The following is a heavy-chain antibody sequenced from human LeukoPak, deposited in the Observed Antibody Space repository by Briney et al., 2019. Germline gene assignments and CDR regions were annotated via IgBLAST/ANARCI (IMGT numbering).Heavy chain of an antibody. J-gene: IGHJ4*02. CDR2: ISSSSSYI. Sequence: PGGSLRLSCAVSGFTFSSYSMNWVRQAPGKGLEWVSSISSSSSYIYYADSVKGRFTISRDNAKNSLYLQMNSLRAEDTAVYYCATLAAYYDILTGYDPFDYWGQGTLVTASS. D-gene: IGHD3-9*01. CDR3: ATLAAYYDILTGYDPFDY. CDR1: GFTFSSYS. V-gene: IGHV3-21*01.